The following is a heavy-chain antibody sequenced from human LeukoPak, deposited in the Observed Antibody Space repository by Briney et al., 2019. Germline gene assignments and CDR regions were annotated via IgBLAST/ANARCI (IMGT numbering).Heavy chain of an antibody. CDR1: GFTFSSYW. CDR2: TNNDGSSR. Sequence: PGGSLRLSCAASGFTFSSYWMHWVRQAPGKGLVWVSRTNNDGSSRSYADSVKGRFTISRDNAENTLYLQMNSLRAEDTAVYYCARGYCSGGSCPPKPFDYWGQGTLVTVFS. D-gene: IGHD2-15*01. CDR3: ARGYCSGGSCPPKPFDY. V-gene: IGHV3-74*01. J-gene: IGHJ4*02.